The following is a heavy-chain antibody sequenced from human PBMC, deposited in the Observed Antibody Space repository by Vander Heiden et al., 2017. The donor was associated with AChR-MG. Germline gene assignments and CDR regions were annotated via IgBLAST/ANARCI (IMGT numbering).Heavy chain of an antibody. CDR3: ARAFRRRDGYNFDGGY. CDR1: GSTFTGYY. J-gene: IGHJ4*02. V-gene: IGHV1-2*02. Sequence: QVQLVQSGAEVKQPGASVTVSCKASGSTFTGYYMHWLRQAPGQGLEGRGWINTNSGGTNYAQKLQGRVTMTRDTSISTADMELSRLRSEETAVYYCARAFRRRDGYNFDGGYWGQGTLVTVSS. D-gene: IGHD5-12*01. CDR2: INTNSGGT.